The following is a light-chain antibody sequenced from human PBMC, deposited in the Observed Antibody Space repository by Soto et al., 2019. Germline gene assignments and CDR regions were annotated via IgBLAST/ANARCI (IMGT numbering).Light chain of an antibody. J-gene: IGLJ3*02. Sequence: QSALTQPPSAPGSPGQPVTISCTGTSSDVGAYKYVSWYQQYPGKAPKLLIYEVSKRPSGVPDRYSGSKSGNTASLTVSGLQAEDEDDHYCTSYVGSNIWVFGGGPQLTVL. CDR1: SSDVGAYKY. V-gene: IGLV2-8*01. CDR2: EVS. CDR3: TSYVGSNIWV.